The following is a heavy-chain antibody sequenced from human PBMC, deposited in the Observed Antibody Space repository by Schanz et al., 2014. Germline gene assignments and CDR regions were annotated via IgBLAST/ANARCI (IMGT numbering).Heavy chain of an antibody. CDR1: GFTVNNYA. CDR2: ITRQGTT. J-gene: IGHJ4*02. CDR3: AKDHPSSGWPAFDV. Sequence: EVQLLESGGRLVQPGGSLRLSCTVSGFTVNNYAMNWVRQAPGRGLEWVSGITRQGTTYYGDFVRCLFSISRDLSSNTLYLQMSSLRADVSAIYYCAKDHPSSGWPAFDVWGQGTQVTVSS. D-gene: IGHD6-19*01. V-gene: IGHV3-23*01.